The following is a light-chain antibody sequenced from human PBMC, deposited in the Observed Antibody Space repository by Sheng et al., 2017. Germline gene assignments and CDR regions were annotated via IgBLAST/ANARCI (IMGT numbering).Light chain of an antibody. J-gene: IGLJ1*01. CDR1: YSNIGAGYD. V-gene: IGLV1-40*03. Sequence: QSVLTQPPSVSGAPGQRVTISCTGNYSNIGAGYDVHWYQQFPGTAPKLLIYANSNRPSGVPDRFSGSKSGASASLAITGLLAEDEADYYCCSYGSGRTFYVLGTGTKVTVL. CDR2: ANS. CDR3: CSYGSGRTFYV.